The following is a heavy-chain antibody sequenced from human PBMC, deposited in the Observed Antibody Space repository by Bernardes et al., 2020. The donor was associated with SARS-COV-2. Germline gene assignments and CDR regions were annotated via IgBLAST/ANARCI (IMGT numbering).Heavy chain of an antibody. J-gene: IGHJ6*02. CDR3: AGQLSYYYGMDV. D-gene: IGHD6-6*01. V-gene: IGHV3-33*01. CDR2: IWYDGSNK. CDR1: GFTFSSYG. Sequence: GGSLRLSCAASGFTFSSYGMHWVRQAPGKGLEWVAVIWYDGSNKYYADSVKGRFTISRDNSKNTLYLQMNSLRAEDTAVYYCAGQLSYYYGMDVWGQGTTVTFSS.